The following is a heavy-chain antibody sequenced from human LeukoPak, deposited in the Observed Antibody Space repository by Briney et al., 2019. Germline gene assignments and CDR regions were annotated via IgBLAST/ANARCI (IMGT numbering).Heavy chain of an antibody. Sequence: HPGGSLILSCTGSGFTFGDYGMSWVRQAPGKGLEWVSTVTGSGGSTYYADSVKGRFTISRDNSKNTLYLQMNSLRAEDTAIYYCAKLGGYSSTSSDHWGQGSLVTVSS. CDR1: GFTFGDYG. V-gene: IGHV3-23*01. D-gene: IGHD6-19*01. CDR3: AKLGGYSSTSSDH. J-gene: IGHJ4*02. CDR2: VTGSGGST.